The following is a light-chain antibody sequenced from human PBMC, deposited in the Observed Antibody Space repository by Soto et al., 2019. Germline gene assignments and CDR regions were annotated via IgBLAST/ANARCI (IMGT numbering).Light chain of an antibody. CDR1: QSISDY. CDR2: ASS. V-gene: IGKV1-39*01. CDR3: QQYENSPIT. Sequence: PSSLSASVGDRVTITCLANQSISDYLNWYQQKPGKAPKFLSYASSSLQSGVPSRFRGSGSGTDFTLTISSLQPEDFETYYCQQYENSPITFGQGTRLEIK. J-gene: IGKJ5*01.